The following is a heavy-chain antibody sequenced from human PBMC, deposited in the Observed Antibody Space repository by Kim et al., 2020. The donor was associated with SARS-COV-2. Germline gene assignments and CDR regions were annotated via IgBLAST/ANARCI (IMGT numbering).Heavy chain of an antibody. CDR2: IIPIFGTA. CDR1: GGTFSSYA. V-gene: IGHV1-69*13. Sequence: SVKVSCKASGGTFSSYAISWVRQAPGQGLEWMGGIIPIFGTANYAQKFQGRVTITADESTSTAYMELSSLRSEDTAVYYCARQEGWFGELGRGTDYYYGMDVWGQGTTVTVSS. J-gene: IGHJ6*02. CDR3: ARQEGWFGELGRGTDYYYGMDV. D-gene: IGHD3-10*01.